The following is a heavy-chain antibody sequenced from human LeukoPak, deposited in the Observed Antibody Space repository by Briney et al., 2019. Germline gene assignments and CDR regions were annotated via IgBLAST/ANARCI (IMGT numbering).Heavy chain of an antibody. Sequence: GVSLRLSCAASGFTFSGSAMHWVRQASGKGLEWVGRIRSKANSYATAYAASVKGRFTISRDDSKNTAYLQMNSLKTEDTAVYYCTRQGFVQAFYCGSDCYNYWYFDLRGRGTLVTVSS. D-gene: IGHD2-21*02. CDR2: IRSKANSYAT. CDR1: GFTFSGSA. J-gene: IGHJ2*01. CDR3: TRQGFVQAFYCGSDCYNYWYFDL. V-gene: IGHV3-73*01.